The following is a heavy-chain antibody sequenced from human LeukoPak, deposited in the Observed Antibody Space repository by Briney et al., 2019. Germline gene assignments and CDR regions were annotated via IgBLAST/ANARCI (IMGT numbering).Heavy chain of an antibody. V-gene: IGHV4-39*01. CDR2: IYYNGRT. D-gene: IGHD4-17*01. CDR1: GGSISSRSYY. Sequence: SETLSLTCTVSGGSISSRSYYWGWLRQPPGQGLEWIVSIYYNGRTYYNPYLKSRGTISVDTSKNQFSLKVTSVTAADTAVYYCARHRVGDYGLYYFHYWGQGTLVTVSS. J-gene: IGHJ4*02. CDR3: ARHRVGDYGLYYFHY.